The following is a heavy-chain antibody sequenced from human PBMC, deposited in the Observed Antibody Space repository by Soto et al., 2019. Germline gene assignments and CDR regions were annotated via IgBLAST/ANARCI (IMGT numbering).Heavy chain of an antibody. V-gene: IGHV3-21*01. CDR1: GFTFSSYS. D-gene: IGHD6-13*01. Sequence: GGSLRLSCAASGFTFSSYSMNWVRQAPGKGLEWVSSISSSSSYIYYADSVKGRFTISRDNAKNSLYLQMNSLRAEDTAVYYCARDRIAAQVTWFPHFDYWGQGTLVTVSS. J-gene: IGHJ4*02. CDR3: ARDRIAAQVTWFPHFDY. CDR2: ISSSSSYI.